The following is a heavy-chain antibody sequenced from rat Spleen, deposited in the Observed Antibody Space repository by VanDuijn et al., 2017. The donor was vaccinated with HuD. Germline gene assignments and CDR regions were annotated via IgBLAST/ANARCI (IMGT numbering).Heavy chain of an antibody. V-gene: IGHV2-1*01. D-gene: IGHD1-9*01. Sequence: QVQLKESGPGLVQPSQTPSLTCTVSGFSLISYSVHWIRQPPGKGLEWMGGIWGDGSTDYNSALKSRLSISRDTSKSQVFLKMNSLQTEDTATYYCAREHTTGIPHFDYWGQGVMVTVSS. CDR2: IWGDGST. CDR3: AREHTTGIPHFDY. CDR1: GFSLISYS. J-gene: IGHJ2*01.